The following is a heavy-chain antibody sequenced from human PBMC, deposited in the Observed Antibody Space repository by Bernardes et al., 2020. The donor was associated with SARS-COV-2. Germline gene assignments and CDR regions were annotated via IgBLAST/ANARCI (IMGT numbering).Heavy chain of an antibody. CDR1: GYSLTALP. CDR3: AGRITLFGVITGFFDR. J-gene: IGHJ4*02. Sequence: ASVKVSCKVSGYSLTALPIHWVRQAPGQGLEWMGGFDSEDGQTIYAQKFQGRVTMIEDTSTDTAYMELNSLRSEDTAVYFCAGRITLFGVITGFFDRWGQGTLVTVSS. D-gene: IGHD3-3*01. V-gene: IGHV1-24*01. CDR2: FDSEDGQT.